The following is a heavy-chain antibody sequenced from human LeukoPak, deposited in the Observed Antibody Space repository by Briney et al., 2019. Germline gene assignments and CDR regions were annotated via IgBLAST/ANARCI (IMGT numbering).Heavy chain of an antibody. Sequence: GGSLRLSCAASGFSFDDYVMHWVRQAPGKGLEWVSGISWNSASIGYADSVKGRFTISRDNAKNALYLQMNSLRVEDTALYYCAKDIRGATVTDYGMDVWGQGTTVTVSS. D-gene: IGHD4-17*01. CDR2: ISWNSASI. V-gene: IGHV3-9*01. J-gene: IGHJ6*02. CDR1: GFSFDDYV. CDR3: AKDIRGATVTDYGMDV.